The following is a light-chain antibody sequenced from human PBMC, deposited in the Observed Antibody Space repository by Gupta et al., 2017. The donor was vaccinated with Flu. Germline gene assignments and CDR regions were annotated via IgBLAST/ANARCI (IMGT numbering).Light chain of an antibody. CDR1: NIERKS. J-gene: IGLJ1*01. V-gene: IGLV3-21*02. CDR2: DDT. CDR3: QVWDNDDDIYV. Sequence: YVLTQPPSVSVAPGQTATITCGGSNIERKSVHWYQRKPGQAPVLVVYDDTDRPSGIPERFSGSNSGDTATLTIRRIGAGDEADYFCQVWDNDDDIYVFGTGTSVTV.